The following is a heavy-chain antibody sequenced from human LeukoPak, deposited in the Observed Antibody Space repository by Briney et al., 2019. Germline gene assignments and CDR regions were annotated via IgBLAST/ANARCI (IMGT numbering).Heavy chain of an antibody. Sequence: GGSLRLSCAASGFTVSSNYMSWVRQAPGKGLEWVSAISGSGDSTHYGDSVKGRFTISRDNSKNTLYLQMNSLRAEDTAVYYCAKTRPLDSSSWSHGDYWGQGTLVTVSS. V-gene: IGHV3-23*01. J-gene: IGHJ4*02. CDR2: ISGSGDST. CDR3: AKTRPLDSSSWSHGDY. D-gene: IGHD6-13*01. CDR1: GFTVSSNY.